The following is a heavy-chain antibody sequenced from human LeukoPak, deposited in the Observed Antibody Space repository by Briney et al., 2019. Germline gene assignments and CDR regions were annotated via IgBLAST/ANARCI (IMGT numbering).Heavy chain of an antibody. J-gene: IGHJ6*03. CDR3: ARAYYYYYMDV. CDR2: IYYSGST. Sequence: SETLSLTCTVSGGPIGSTTYYWAWIRQPPGKGLEWIGYIYYSGSTNYNPSLKSRVTISVDTSKNQFSLKLSSVTAADTAVYYCARAYYYYYMDVWGKGTTVTISS. CDR1: GGPIGSTTYY. V-gene: IGHV4-61*05.